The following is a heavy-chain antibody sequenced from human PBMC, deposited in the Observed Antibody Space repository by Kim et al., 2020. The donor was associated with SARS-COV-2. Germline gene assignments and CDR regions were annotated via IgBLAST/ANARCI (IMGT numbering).Heavy chain of an antibody. CDR3: ARALRDYYYGMDV. Sequence: ASVKVYCKASGYTFTGYYMHWVRQAPGQGLEWMGRINPNSGGTNYAQKFQGRVTMTRDTSISTAYMELSRLRSDDTVVYYCARALRDYYYGMDVWGQGTTVTVSS. J-gene: IGHJ6*02. CDR1: GYTFTGYY. V-gene: IGHV1-2*05. CDR2: INPNSGGT.